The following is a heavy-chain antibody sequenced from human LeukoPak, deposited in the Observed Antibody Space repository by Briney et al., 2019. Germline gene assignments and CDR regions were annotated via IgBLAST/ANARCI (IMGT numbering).Heavy chain of an antibody. Sequence: GGSLRLSCAASGFTFSSYTMNWVRQAPGKGLEWVSSISSNSDYIYYANSVKGRFTISRDNAKNSLYLQMNSLRAEDTAIYYRAGNYYYYPKPPTPPDYWGQGTLVPVSS. CDR2: ISSNSDYI. CDR3: AGNYYYYPKPPTPPDY. CDR1: GFTFSSYT. D-gene: IGHD3-16*01. V-gene: IGHV3-21*01. J-gene: IGHJ4*02.